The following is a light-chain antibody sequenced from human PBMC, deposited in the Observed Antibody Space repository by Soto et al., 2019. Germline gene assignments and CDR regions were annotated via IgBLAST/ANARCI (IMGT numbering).Light chain of an antibody. CDR1: QTVSSSY. CDR3: QQYGSSPR. Sequence: EFVFTQSPGTLSLSPGERATLSCRASQTVSSSYLAWYQQTPGQAPRLLIYGASGRATGIPDRLSGSGSGTDFTLTISRMEPEDFAVYYCQQYGSSPRFGQGTRLEIK. CDR2: GAS. V-gene: IGKV3-20*01. J-gene: IGKJ5*01.